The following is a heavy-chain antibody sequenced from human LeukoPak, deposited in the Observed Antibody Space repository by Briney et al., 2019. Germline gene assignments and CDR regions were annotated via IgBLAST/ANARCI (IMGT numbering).Heavy chain of an antibody. Sequence: SETLSLTCAVYGGSFSGYYWSWIRQPPGKGLEWIGEINHSGSTNYNPSLKSRVTISVDTSKNQFSLKLSSVTAADTAVYYCARHREGGRYSDYYFDYWGRGTLVTVSS. CDR1: GGSFSGYY. D-gene: IGHD1-26*01. J-gene: IGHJ4*02. CDR3: ARHREGGRYSDYYFDY. V-gene: IGHV4-34*01. CDR2: INHSGST.